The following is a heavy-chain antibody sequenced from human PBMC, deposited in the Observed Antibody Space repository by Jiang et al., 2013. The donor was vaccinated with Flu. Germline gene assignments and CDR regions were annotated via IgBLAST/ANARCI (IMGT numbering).Heavy chain of an antibody. CDR2: RNKANSYTT. J-gene: IGHJ4*02. V-gene: IGHV3-72*01. Sequence: RNKANSYTTEYAASVKGRFTISRDDSENSLYLQMSSLKTEDTAMYFCAISGYSGDWSLQYFDCWGQGTLVTVSS. D-gene: IGHD1-26*01. CDR3: AISGYSGDWSLQYFDC.